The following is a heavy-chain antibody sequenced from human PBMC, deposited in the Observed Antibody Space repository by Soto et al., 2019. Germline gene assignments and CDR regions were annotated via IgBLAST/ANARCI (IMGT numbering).Heavy chain of an antibody. CDR3: ASEAKLTYYYFDY. CDR2: IYYSGST. CDR1: GGSISSSSYY. J-gene: IGHJ4*02. V-gene: IGHV4-39*01. Sequence: QLQLQESGPGLVKPSETLSLTCTVSGGSISSSSYYWGWIRQPPGKGLEWIGSIYYSGSTYYNPSLKSRVTISVDTSKNQFSLKLSSVTAADTAVYYCASEAKLTYYYFDYWGQGTLVTVSS. D-gene: IGHD3-9*01.